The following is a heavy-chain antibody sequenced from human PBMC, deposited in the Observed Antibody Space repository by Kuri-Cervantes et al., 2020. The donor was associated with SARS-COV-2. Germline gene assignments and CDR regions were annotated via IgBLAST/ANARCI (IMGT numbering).Heavy chain of an antibody. D-gene: IGHD3-22*01. CDR3: ARESKYPMMYYYYGMDV. Sequence: GESLKISCVASGFNFSTTDMHWVRQAPGKGLERVTFISSDGKNKKCMASGKGRFTISRDNSQNTLHLQMNSLRAEDTAVYYCARESKYPMMYYYYGMDVWGQGTTVTVSS. CDR2: ISSDGKNK. CDR1: GFNFSTTD. V-gene: IGHV3-30*03. J-gene: IGHJ6*02.